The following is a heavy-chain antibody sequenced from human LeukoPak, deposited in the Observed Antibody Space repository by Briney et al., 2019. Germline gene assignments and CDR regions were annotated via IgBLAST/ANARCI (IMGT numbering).Heavy chain of an antibody. D-gene: IGHD6-13*01. CDR2: IRDDGSNK. J-gene: IGHJ4*02. Sequence: GGSLRLSCAASGFTFSTYGMHWVRQAPDKGLEWVAFIRDDGSNKYYGDSVKGRFTISRDNSKNTLYLQMNSLRPEDTAVYYCASDRQQLDYWGQGTLVTVSS. V-gene: IGHV3-30*02. CDR1: GFTFSTYG. CDR3: ASDRQQLDY.